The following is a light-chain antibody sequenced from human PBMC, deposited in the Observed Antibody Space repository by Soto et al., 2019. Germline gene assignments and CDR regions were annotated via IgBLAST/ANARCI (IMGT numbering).Light chain of an antibody. CDR2: AAS. V-gene: IGKV3-20*01. Sequence: IVLTQSPGTLSLSPGERATLSCRAGQSVSSNYLAWYQQKPGQAPRLLIYAASSRATGIPDMFSGSGSGTDFTLTIDGLEPEDFAVYYCQQYGSSGTFGQGTKVDIK. J-gene: IGKJ1*01. CDR3: QQYGSSGT. CDR1: QSVSSNY.